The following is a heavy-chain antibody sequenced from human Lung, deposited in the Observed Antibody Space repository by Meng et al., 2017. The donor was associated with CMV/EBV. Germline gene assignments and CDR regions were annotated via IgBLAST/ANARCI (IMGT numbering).Heavy chain of an antibody. CDR3: ARPMIRGPYDGFHI. CDR2: IYYSGST. Sequence: ESLKISCTVSGGSFSTYYWSWIRQPPGKGLEWIGYIYYSGSTSYNPSLKSRVTISVDTSKNQFSLKLTSVTAADTAVYYCARPMIRGPYDGFHIWGQGTXVTVSS. CDR1: GGSFSTYY. J-gene: IGHJ3*02. D-gene: IGHD3-10*01. V-gene: IGHV4-59*01.